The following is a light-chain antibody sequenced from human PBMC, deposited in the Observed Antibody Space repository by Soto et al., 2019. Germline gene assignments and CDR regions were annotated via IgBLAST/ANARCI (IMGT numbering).Light chain of an antibody. CDR1: QGISSY. J-gene: IGKJ1*01. CDR3: QQYYSYPQT. CDR2: AAS. Sequence: TQSPSSLSASTGDRVTITCRASQGISSYLAWYQQKPGKAPKLLIYAASTLQSGVPSRFSGSGSGTDFTLTISCLQSEDFATYYCQQYYSYPQTFXQGTKVDIK. V-gene: IGKV1-8*01.